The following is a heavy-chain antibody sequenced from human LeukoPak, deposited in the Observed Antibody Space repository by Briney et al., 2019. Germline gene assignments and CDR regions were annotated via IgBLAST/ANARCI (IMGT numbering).Heavy chain of an antibody. V-gene: IGHV4-34*01. CDR3: ARGVDY. J-gene: IGHJ4*02. CDR1: DKSGSGYY. Sequence: ASETLSLTCAVYDKSGSGYYWTWFRQVPGKGLEWIGEIDQSGSTNYNPSLKRRVIISVDTSKSQFSLKMTSVTAADTGLYYCARGVDYWGQGTAVTVSS. CDR2: IDQSGST.